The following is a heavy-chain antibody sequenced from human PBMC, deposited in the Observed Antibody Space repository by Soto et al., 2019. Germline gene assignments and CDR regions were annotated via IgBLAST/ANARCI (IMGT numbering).Heavy chain of an antibody. D-gene: IGHD6-13*01. V-gene: IGHV1-69*13. Sequence: SVKVSCKASGGTFSSYAISWVRQAPGQGLEWMGGLIPIFGTANYAQKFQGRVTITADESTSTAYMELSSLRSEDTAVYYCARLKMYSSSWSPHYYYYGMDVWGQGTTVTVSS. CDR3: ARLKMYSSSWSPHYYYYGMDV. CDR2: LIPIFGTA. CDR1: GGTFSSYA. J-gene: IGHJ6*02.